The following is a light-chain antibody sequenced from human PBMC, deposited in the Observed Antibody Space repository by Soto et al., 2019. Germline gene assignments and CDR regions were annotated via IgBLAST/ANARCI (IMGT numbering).Light chain of an antibody. CDR2: DVS. Sequence: QSVLTQPAPVSGSPGQSITISCTGTSSDVGSYNLVSWYQQHADKAPKLTIYDVSKRPSGISNRFSGSKSGSTASLTISGLQAEDEADYYCCSYAGSTTSWVFGGGTKVTVL. CDR3: CSYAGSTTSWV. CDR1: SSDVGSYNL. V-gene: IGLV2-23*02. J-gene: IGLJ3*02.